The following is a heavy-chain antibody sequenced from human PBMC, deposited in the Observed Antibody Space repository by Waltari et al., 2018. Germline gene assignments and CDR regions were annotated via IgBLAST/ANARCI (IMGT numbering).Heavy chain of an antibody. J-gene: IGHJ2*01. CDR2: IGTAGDP. CDR1: GFSFSSYA. Sequence: EVQLVESGGGLVQPGGSLRLSCAASGFSFSSYAMHWVRQATGKGLEWVSAIGTAGDPYYPGSVKGRFTISREHAKNSLYLQMNRLRAGDTAVYYCARGLYWYFDLWGRGTLVTVSS. V-gene: IGHV3-13*05. CDR3: ARGLYWYFDL.